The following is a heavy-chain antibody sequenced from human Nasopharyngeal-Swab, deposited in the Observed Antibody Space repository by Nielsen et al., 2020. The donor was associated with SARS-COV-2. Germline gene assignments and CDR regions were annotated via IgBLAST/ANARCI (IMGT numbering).Heavy chain of an antibody. CDR2: IYPGDSDT. Sequence: GGSLRLSCKGSGYSFTSYWIGWVRQMPGKGLEWMGIIYPGDSDTRYSPSFQGQVTISADKSISTAYLQWTRLKASDSAMYYCARSSYGDYFDYWGQGTLVTVSS. J-gene: IGHJ4*02. V-gene: IGHV5-51*01. CDR1: GYSFTSYW. CDR3: ARSSYGDYFDY. D-gene: IGHD4-17*01.